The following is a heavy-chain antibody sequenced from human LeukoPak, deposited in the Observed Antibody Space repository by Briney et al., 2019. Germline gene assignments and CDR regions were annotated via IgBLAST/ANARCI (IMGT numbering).Heavy chain of an antibody. CDR2: IYYSGNT. CDR1: GFIFSDYY. V-gene: IGHV4-38-2*01. D-gene: IGHD3-3*01. Sequence: GSLRLSCAASGFIFSDYYMSWIRQAPGKGLEWIGSIYYSGNTYYNSSLKSRVTISLDTSKNQFSLNLFSVTAADTAMYYCTRASGYGLIDYWGQGTLVTVSS. J-gene: IGHJ4*02. CDR3: TRASGYGLIDY.